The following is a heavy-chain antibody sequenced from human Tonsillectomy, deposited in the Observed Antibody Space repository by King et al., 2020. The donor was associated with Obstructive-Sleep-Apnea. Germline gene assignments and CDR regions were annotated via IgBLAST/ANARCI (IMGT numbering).Heavy chain of an antibody. CDR1: GYTFTNYY. Sequence: QLVQSGAEVKKPGASVKVSCKASGYTFTNYYIHWVRQVPGQGLEWLGMINPNVVGIGYAQKFQGILTMTRDTATSTVYMELGSLRSEDTAVYYCARERYWNHDYWGQGTPVTVSS. CDR3: ARERYWNHDY. CDR2: INPNVVGI. J-gene: IGHJ4*02. V-gene: IGHV1-46*01. D-gene: IGHD1-1*01.